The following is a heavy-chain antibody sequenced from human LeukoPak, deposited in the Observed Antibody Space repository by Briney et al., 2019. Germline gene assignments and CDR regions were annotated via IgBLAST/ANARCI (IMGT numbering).Heavy chain of an antibody. J-gene: IGHJ4*02. CDR3: ARDDYGSGPFDY. CDR1: GFTFSSYS. Sequence: GGSLRLSRAASGFTFSSYSMNWVRQAPGKGLEWVSSISSSSSYIYYADSVKGRFTISRDNAKNSLYLQMNSLRAEDTAVYYCARDDYGSGPFDYWGQGTLVTVSS. V-gene: IGHV3-21*01. CDR2: ISSSSSYI. D-gene: IGHD3-10*01.